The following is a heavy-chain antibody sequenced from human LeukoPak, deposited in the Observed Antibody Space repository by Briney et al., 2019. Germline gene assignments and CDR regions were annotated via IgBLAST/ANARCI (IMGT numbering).Heavy chain of an antibody. CDR2: IYHSGST. Sequence: SETLSLTCAVSGYSISSGYYWGWIRQPPGKGLEWIGSIYHSGSTYYNPSLKSRVTISVDTSKNQFSLKLSSVTAADTAVYYRARRAGSGWPTFDYWGQGTLVTVSS. D-gene: IGHD6-19*01. CDR1: GYSISSGYY. V-gene: IGHV4-38-2*01. CDR3: ARRAGSGWPTFDY. J-gene: IGHJ4*02.